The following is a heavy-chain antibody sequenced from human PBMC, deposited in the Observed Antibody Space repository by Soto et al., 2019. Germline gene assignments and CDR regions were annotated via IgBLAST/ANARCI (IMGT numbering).Heavy chain of an antibody. CDR3: TRAPHVTYYYDSSGPNI. V-gene: IGHV3-49*04. Sequence: GQSLSLSCPASGFTFGDYAMSWVRQAPGKGLEWVGFIRSKAYGGTTEYAASVTGRFTISRDDSKSIAYLQMNSLKTEDTAVYYCTRAPHVTYYYDSSGPNIWGQGTMVTVSS. CDR2: IRSKAYGGTT. J-gene: IGHJ3*02. D-gene: IGHD3-22*01. CDR1: GFTFGDYA.